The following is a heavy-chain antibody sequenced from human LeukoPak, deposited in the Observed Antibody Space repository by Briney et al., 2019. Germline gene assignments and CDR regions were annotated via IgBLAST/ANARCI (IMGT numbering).Heavy chain of an antibody. CDR1: GFTFSSYW. Sequence: GGSLRLSCAASGFTFSSYWMSWVRQAPGKGLEWVSYIGSSSSTIYYGDSVKGRFTISRDNAKNSLFLQMNSLRAEDTAVYYCARVLRYCSGGNCYSGGLGYMDVWGKGTTVTISS. D-gene: IGHD2-15*01. V-gene: IGHV3-48*04. CDR2: IGSSSSTI. J-gene: IGHJ6*03. CDR3: ARVLRYCSGGNCYSGGLGYMDV.